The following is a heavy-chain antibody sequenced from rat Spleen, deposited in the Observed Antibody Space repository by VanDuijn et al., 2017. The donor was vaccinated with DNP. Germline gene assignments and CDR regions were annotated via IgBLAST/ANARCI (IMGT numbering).Heavy chain of an antibody. CDR1: GFIFSDYY. J-gene: IGHJ3*01. D-gene: IGHD1-2*01. Sequence: EVQLVESGGDLVQPGRSLKLSCSASGFIFSDYYMPWVRQSQSKVLEWVASLSFDGSKTYYRDSVRGRFTISRDNAKSSLYRQMDSLRSEETATDYCTTDYYSSGYWGQGTLVTVSS. V-gene: IGHV5-20*01. CDR3: TTDYYSSGY. CDR2: LSFDGSKT.